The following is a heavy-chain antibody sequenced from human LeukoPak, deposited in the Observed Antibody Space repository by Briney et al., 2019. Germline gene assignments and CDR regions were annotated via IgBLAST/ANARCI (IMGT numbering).Heavy chain of an antibody. CDR2: IYYSGST. CDR1: GGSISSSSYY. CDR3: ARDRDYGSGSYYLGY. D-gene: IGHD3-10*01. Sequence: SETQSLTCTVSGGSISSSSYYWGWIRQPPGKGLEWIGSIYYSGSTYYNPSLKSRVTISVDTSKNQFSLKLSSVTAADTAVYYCARDRDYGSGSYYLGYWGQGTLVTVSS. J-gene: IGHJ4*02. V-gene: IGHV4-39*02.